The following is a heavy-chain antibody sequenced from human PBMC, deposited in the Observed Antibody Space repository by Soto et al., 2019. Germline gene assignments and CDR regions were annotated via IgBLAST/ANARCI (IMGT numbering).Heavy chain of an antibody. D-gene: IGHD3-16*02. Sequence: QVQLVQSGAEVKKPGSSVKVSCKASGGTFSSYAISWVRQAPGQGLEWMGGIIPIFGTANYAQKFRGRVTITADESTSTAYMELSSLRSEDTAVYYCARDGGLTFGGVIAPFDYWGQGTLVTVSS. CDR1: GGTFSSYA. CDR2: IIPIFGTA. J-gene: IGHJ4*02. V-gene: IGHV1-69*01. CDR3: ARDGGLTFGGVIAPFDY.